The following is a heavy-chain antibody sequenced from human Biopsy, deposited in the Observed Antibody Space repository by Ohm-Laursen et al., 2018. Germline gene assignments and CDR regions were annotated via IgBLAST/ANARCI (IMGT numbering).Heavy chain of an antibody. CDR3: ARATNSTGWPYYYFYGMDV. D-gene: IGHD2/OR15-2a*01. Sequence: GTLSLTCTVSGGSISSDYWSWVRQTPGKGLEWIGEINHSGRTNYNPSLKSRVTISVDTSKNQFSLRLNSVTAADTAVYYCARATNSTGWPYYYFYGMDVWGQGTTVTVSS. J-gene: IGHJ6*02. CDR1: GGSISSDY. V-gene: IGHV4-34*01. CDR2: INHSGRT.